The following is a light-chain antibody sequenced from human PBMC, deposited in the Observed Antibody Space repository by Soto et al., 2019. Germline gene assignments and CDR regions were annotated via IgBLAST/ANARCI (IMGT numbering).Light chain of an antibody. J-gene: IGKJ1*01. CDR1: QSVSST. Sequence: EIVMTQSPATLSVSPGERATLSCRASQSVSSTLAWYQQKPGQAPRLLIYGASSRATGIPARFSGRGSGTEFTLTSSSLQSEDFAFYYCLQYNDWRWTFGQGTKVEVK. CDR2: GAS. CDR3: LQYNDWRWT. V-gene: IGKV3-15*01.